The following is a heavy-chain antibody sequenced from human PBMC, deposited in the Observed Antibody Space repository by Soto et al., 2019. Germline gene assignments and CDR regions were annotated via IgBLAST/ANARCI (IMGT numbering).Heavy chain of an antibody. Sequence: QVQLVQSGAEVKKPGASVKVSCKASGYTFTSYGISWVRQAPGQGLEWMGWISAYNGNTNYAQKLQGRVTMTTDTSTSTADMELGSLRSDDTAVYYCAREVRRAAASAGGYFQHWGQGTLVTVSS. D-gene: IGHD6-13*01. J-gene: IGHJ1*01. CDR1: GYTFTSYG. CDR2: ISAYNGNT. V-gene: IGHV1-18*01. CDR3: AREVRRAAASAGGYFQH.